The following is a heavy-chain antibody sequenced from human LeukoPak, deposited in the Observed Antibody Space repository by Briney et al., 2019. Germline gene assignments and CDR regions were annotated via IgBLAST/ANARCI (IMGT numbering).Heavy chain of an antibody. Sequence: GGSLRLTCAAYGFTFSGYDMSWVRQAPGKGLEWVSAINGSGGSTYYADSVKGRFTFSRATSKNSLYLQMNSMRAEDAALYYCASRAGAYSHPYDYWGQGTQVTVSS. V-gene: IGHV3-23*01. J-gene: IGHJ4*02. CDR2: INGSGGST. CDR3: ASRAGAYSHPYDY. CDR1: GFTFSGYD. D-gene: IGHD4/OR15-4a*01.